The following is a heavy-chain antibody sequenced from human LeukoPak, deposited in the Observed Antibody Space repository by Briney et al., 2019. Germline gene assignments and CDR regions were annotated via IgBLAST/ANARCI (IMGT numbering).Heavy chain of an antibody. CDR3: TTELAASDY. Sequence: GGSLRLSCAASGFTFSNAWMSWVRQAPGKGLEWVGHIKSKTGGGTTDYAAPVKGRFTISRDDSKNTLYLQMNSLKTEDTAVYYCTTELAASDYWGQGTLVTVSS. V-gene: IGHV3-15*01. J-gene: IGHJ4*02. CDR1: GFTFSNAW. D-gene: IGHD2-15*01. CDR2: IKSKTGGGTT.